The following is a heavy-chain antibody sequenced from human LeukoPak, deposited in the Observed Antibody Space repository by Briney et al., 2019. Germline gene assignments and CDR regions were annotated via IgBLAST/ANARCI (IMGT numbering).Heavy chain of an antibody. CDR1: GFSITNYW. V-gene: IGHV3-23*01. CDR2: ISGSGGST. CDR3: AKASYDFWSGYLDY. J-gene: IGHJ4*02. Sequence: GGSLRLSCAVSGFSITNYWMTWVRQAPGKGLEWVSAISGSGGSTYYADSVKGRFTISRDNSKNTLYLQMNSLRAEDTAVYYCAKASYDFWSGYLDYWGQGTLVTVSS. D-gene: IGHD3-3*01.